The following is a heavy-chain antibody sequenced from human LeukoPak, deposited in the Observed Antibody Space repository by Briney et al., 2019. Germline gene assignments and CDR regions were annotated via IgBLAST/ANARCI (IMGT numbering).Heavy chain of an antibody. CDR3: ARGDSITNYMDV. V-gene: IGHV1-18*01. J-gene: IGHJ6*03. D-gene: IGHD3-10*01. CDR1: GDTFTSYA. Sequence: ASVKVSCKASGDTFTSYAISWVRQAPGQGLEWMGWISAYNGNTIYAQNLQGRVTLTTDTSTSTAYMELRSLRSDDTAVYYCARGDSITNYMDVWGKGTTVTISS. CDR2: ISAYNGNT.